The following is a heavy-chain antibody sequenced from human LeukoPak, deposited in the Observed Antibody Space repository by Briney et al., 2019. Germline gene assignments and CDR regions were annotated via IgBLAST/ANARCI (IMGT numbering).Heavy chain of an antibody. CDR1: GLTFSSSD. CDR2: ITFHGRDT. V-gene: IGHV3-64D*06. Sequence: GGSLRLSCSVSGLTFSSSDMHWVRQAPGKALEYISAITFHGRDTYYADSVNGRFTISRDNSKDTLYLQMSNLRPEDTAIYYCVKVGISTYDHWGQGTLVTVSS. CDR3: VKVGISTYDH. J-gene: IGHJ4*02. D-gene: IGHD2/OR15-2a*01.